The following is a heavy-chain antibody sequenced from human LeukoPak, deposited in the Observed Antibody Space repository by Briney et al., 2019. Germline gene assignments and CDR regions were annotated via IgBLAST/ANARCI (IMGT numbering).Heavy chain of an antibody. CDR3: ALISGSYYEVDY. CDR1: GGTFSSYA. J-gene: IGHJ4*02. Sequence: GASVTVSFKASGGTFSSYAISWVRQAPGQGLEWMGGIIPIFGTANYAQKFQGRVTITADESTSTAYMELSSLRSEDTAVYYCALISGSYYEVDYWGQGTLVTVSS. V-gene: IGHV1-69*13. D-gene: IGHD1-26*01. CDR2: IIPIFGTA.